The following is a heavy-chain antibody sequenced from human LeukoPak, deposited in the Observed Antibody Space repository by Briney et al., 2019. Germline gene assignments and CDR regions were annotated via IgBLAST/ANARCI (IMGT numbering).Heavy chain of an antibody. J-gene: IGHJ5*02. CDR2: IYPDDSDT. V-gene: IGHV5-51*01. CDR1: AHSFANSG. Sequence: GESLKISCKGSAHSFANSGIAWVRQKPGKGQEWMGIIYPDDSDTRYSPSFEGQVTISADKSISAAYLQWSSLRASDTAMYYCARSAGDCSNGVWYSYNWFVPWGQGTLVTVSS. D-gene: IGHD2-8*01. CDR3: ARSAGDCSNGVWYSYNWFVP.